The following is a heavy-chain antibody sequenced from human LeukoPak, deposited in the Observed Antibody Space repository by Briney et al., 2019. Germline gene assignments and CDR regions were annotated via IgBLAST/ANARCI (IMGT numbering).Heavy chain of an antibody. D-gene: IGHD3-3*01. V-gene: IGHV4-39*01. CDR3: QSRFLEWLLDY. CDR2: IYYSGST. Sequence: SETLSLTCAVSGGSISSGGYSWSWIRQPPGKGLEWIGSIYYSGSTYYNPSLKSRVTISVDTSKNQFSLKLNSVTAADTAMYYCQSRFLEWLLDYWGQGTLVTVSS. CDR1: GGSISSGGYS. J-gene: IGHJ4*02.